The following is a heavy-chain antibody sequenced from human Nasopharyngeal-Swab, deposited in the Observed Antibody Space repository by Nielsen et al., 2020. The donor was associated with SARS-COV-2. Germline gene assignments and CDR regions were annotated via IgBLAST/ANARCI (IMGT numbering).Heavy chain of an antibody. V-gene: IGHV1-18*04. D-gene: IGHD1-1*01. CDR3: ARVGATGYYFDY. Sequence: ASVKVSCKTSGYTFTNYVISWVRQAPGQGLEWLGWISGADTMYAQNLQGRVTMTTDSSTSTAYMELRRLRSDDTAVYYCARVGATGYYFDYGGQGTLVTVSS. CDR2: ISGADT. J-gene: IGHJ4*02. CDR1: GYTFTNYV.